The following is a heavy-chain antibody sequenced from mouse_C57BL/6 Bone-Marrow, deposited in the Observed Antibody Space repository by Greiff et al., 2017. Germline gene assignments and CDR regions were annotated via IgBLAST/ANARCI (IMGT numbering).Heavy chain of an antibody. CDR1: GYTFTDYY. V-gene: IGHV1-75*01. J-gene: IGHJ4*01. Sequence: VQLQQSGPELVKPGASVKISCKASGYTFTDYYINWVKQRPGQGLEGIGWLFPGSGSTYYNEKFKGKATLTVDQSSSTAYMLLSSLTSEDSAVYFCARSSGYEAMDYWGQGTSVTVSS. D-gene: IGHD3-2*02. CDR3: ARSSGYEAMDY. CDR2: LFPGSGST.